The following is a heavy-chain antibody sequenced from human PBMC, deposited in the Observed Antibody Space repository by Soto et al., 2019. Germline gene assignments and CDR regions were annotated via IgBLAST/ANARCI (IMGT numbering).Heavy chain of an antibody. CDR3: AREGASGFGMDV. Sequence: PSDTLSLTGNVSGGSIRSNYWGWIRQPAGKALEWIGRIYTSGTTNYNPSLKSRATMLIDTSKNQFSLILSSVTAADTGVYYCAREGASGFGMDVWGQGTTVTVSS. J-gene: IGHJ6*02. CDR2: IYTSGTT. D-gene: IGHD1-26*01. CDR1: GGSIRSNY. V-gene: IGHV4-4*07.